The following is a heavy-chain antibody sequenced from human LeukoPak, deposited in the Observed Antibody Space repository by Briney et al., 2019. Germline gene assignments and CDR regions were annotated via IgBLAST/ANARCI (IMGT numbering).Heavy chain of an antibody. D-gene: IGHD6-19*01. CDR1: GFTLVDYG. CDR2: INYNGAIT. Sequence: GGSLRLSCATTGFTLVDYGLSWVRPAPGKGLAWLCAINYNGAITYYADSRKGQFTISRDNAKNSVYLLMDSLRAEDTALYYCAIYRLVPSFSVSHGDLWGRGTLVTVSS. J-gene: IGHJ4*02. V-gene: IGHV3-20*04. CDR3: AIYRLVPSFSVSHGDL.